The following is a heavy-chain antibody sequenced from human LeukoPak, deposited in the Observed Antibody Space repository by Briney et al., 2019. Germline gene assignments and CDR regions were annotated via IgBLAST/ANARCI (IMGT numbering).Heavy chain of an antibody. V-gene: IGHV4-39*07. CDR2: IYYTGTT. CDR1: GGSISTSTYY. J-gene: IGHJ4*02. D-gene: IGHD3-22*01. Sequence: SETLSLTCTVSGGSISTSTYYWGWIRQPPGKGLEWIGSIYYTGTTYYSPSLRSRLTMSVETSKNQFSLKLSSVTAADTAVYYCVREITMTVVVDRGQGTLVTVSS. CDR3: VREITMTVVVD.